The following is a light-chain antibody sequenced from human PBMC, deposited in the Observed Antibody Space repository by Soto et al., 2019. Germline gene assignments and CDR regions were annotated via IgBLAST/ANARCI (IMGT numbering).Light chain of an antibody. J-gene: IGKJ1*01. CDR3: QQYGNLLWT. CDR2: GAS. CDR1: QSVSSNY. Sequence: EIVLTQSPGTLSLSPGERATLSCRASQSVSSNYLAWYQQKPGQAPRLLIYGASSRATDIPDRFSGSGSGTDFTLTISRLEPEDFAVYYCQQYGNLLWTFGQGTKVETK. V-gene: IGKV3-20*01.